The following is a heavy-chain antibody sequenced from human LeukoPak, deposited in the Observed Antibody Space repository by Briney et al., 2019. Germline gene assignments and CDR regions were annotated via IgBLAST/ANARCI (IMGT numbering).Heavy chain of an antibody. V-gene: IGHV4-39*07. CDR3: ARVQRYCSGGSCRYGYFDY. J-gene: IGHJ4*02. D-gene: IGHD2-15*01. CDR1: GGSLSSSSYY. CDR2: NYYSGST. Sequence: SETLSLPCTFSGGSLSSSSYYWGWIRQPPGKGLEWFGSNYYSGSTYYNTSLKSRVNISVDTAKNQFSLKLSSVTAAEAVVYYCARVQRYCSGGSCRYGYFDYWGKGTLVTVSS.